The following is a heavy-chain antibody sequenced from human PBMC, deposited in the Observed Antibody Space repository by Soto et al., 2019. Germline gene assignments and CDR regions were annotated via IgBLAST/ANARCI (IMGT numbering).Heavy chain of an antibody. CDR2: IYPGDSDT. Sequence: GESLKISFTGSGYSFTSYLIGWVRQMPGKGLEWTGIIYPGDSDTRYSPSFQGQVTISADKSISTAYLQWSSLKASDTAMYYCARRKPSSGYDDYLGQRTLLTVFS. CDR1: GYSFTSYL. CDR3: ARRKPSSGYDDY. V-gene: IGHV5-51*01. D-gene: IGHD3-22*01. J-gene: IGHJ4*02.